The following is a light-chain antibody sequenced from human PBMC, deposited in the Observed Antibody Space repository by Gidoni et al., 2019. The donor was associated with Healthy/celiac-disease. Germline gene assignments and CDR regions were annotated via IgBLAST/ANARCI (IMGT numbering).Light chain of an antibody. J-gene: IGKJ2*01. CDR2: GAS. V-gene: IGKV3-20*01. CDR1: QSVSSSY. CDR3: QQYGSSPKYT. Sequence: EIVLTQSPGTLSLSPGERATLSCRASQSVSSSYLARYQQKPGQAPRLLIYGASSRATGIPDRCSGSGAGTDFTLTISRLEPEDFAVYYCQQYGSSPKYTFGQGTKLEIK.